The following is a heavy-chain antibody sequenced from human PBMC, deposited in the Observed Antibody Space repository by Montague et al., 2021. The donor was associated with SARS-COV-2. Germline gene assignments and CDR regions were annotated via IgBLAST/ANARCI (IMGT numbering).Heavy chain of an antibody. Sequence: IYYTGSTYYNPSLKSRVTISVDTSKHQFSLKLSSVTAAHTAVYYCARHEYYETYDAFYIWGQGKM. V-gene: IGHV4-39*01. CDR2: IYYTGST. D-gene: IGHD3-22*01. J-gene: IGHJ3*02. CDR3: ARHEYYETYDAFYI.